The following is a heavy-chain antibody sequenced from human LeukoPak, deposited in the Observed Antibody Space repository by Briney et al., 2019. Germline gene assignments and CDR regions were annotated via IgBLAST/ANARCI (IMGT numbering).Heavy chain of an antibody. CDR1: GFTFSSYA. J-gene: IGHJ3*02. CDR3: ARRSSSAEGHAFDI. V-gene: IGHV3-7*01. CDR2: VNQVGSDK. Sequence: GGSLRLSCAASGFTFSSYAMSWVRQAPGKGLEWVANVNQVGSDKYYMDSVKGRFTISRGNAENSLYLQMNSLRAEDTAVYYCARRSSSAEGHAFDIWGQGTMVTVSS. D-gene: IGHD3-22*01.